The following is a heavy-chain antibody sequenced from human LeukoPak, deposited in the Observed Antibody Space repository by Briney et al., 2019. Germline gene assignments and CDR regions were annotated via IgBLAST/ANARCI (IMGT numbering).Heavy chain of an antibody. CDR2: ISSSSYI. Sequence: GGSLRLSCAASGFSFSSYSMNWVRQAPGKGLECVSSISSSSYIYYADSVKGRFTISRDNAKNSLYLQMNSLRAEDTAVYYCARAYCSSTSCYLSFYYYMDVWGKGTTVTVSS. V-gene: IGHV3-21*01. CDR3: ARAYCSSTSCYLSFYYYMDV. J-gene: IGHJ6*03. CDR1: GFSFSSYS. D-gene: IGHD2-2*01.